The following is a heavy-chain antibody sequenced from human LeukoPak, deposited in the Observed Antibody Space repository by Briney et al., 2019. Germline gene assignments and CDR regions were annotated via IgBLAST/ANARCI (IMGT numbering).Heavy chain of an antibody. CDR3: TSIYY. CDR1: GFSFGDAW. V-gene: IGHV3-15*01. Sequence: GGSLRLSCAASGFSFGDAWMTWVRQAPGKGLEWVGRIKSKIAGGTTDYAAPVKGRFTISGDDSKNTLYLQMNSLKAEDTAMYYCTSIYYWGQGTLVTVSS. CDR2: IKSKIAGGTT. J-gene: IGHJ4*02.